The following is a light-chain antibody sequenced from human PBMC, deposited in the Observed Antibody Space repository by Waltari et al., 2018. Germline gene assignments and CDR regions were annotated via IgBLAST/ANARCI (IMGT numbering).Light chain of an antibody. CDR1: SIDVGFFNS. V-gene: IGLV2-14*01. Sequence: QSALTQPASVSGSPGHSITISCTGTSIDVGFFNSVSWYQKHPVKAPKLTIYDVFDRPSGVSNRFSGSKSGNTASLTISGLLAEDEADYYCNSYTGSSSWVVGGGTKLTVL. CDR2: DVF. J-gene: IGLJ3*02. CDR3: NSYTGSSSWV.